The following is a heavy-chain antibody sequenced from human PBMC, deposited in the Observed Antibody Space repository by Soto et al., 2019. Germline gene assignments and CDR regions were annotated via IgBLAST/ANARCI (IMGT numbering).Heavy chain of an antibody. J-gene: IGHJ6*02. Sequence: QVQLVQSGAEVKKPGASVKVSYVASGYTFTDHYIHWVRQAPGQGLEWMGWMNPHSGDTIYAQKFQGRVTLTRDTSITTAYMELSSLRSDDTAVYYCARGRMLNFYGVDVWGQGTTVTVSS. D-gene: IGHD3-10*01. CDR2: MNPHSGDT. CDR1: GYTFTDHY. CDR3: ARGRMLNFYGVDV. V-gene: IGHV1-2*02.